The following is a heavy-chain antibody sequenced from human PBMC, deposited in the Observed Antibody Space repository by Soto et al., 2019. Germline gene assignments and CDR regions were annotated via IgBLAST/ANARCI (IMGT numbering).Heavy chain of an antibody. CDR1: GFTFSNAW. V-gene: IGHV3-15*01. D-gene: IGHD2-21*01. CDR3: TTDGGVTKMWWDY. Sequence: EVQLVESGGGLVKPGGSLRLSCAASGFTFSNAWMSWVRQAPGKGLEWVGRIKSKTDGGTTDYAAPVKGRFTISRDDSKNTLYLQMNSLKTEDTAVYYCTTDGGVTKMWWDYWGQGTLVTVSS. J-gene: IGHJ4*02. CDR2: IKSKTDGGTT.